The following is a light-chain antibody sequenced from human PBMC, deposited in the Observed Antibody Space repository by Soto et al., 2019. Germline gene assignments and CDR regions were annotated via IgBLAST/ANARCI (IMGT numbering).Light chain of an antibody. V-gene: IGLV1-44*01. CDR3: AAWDDSLNGRWV. Sequence: QSVLTQPPSASGTPGQRVTISCSGSSSNIGSNTVYWYQQLPGTAPKLLIYSNNQRPSGVPDRFSGSKSGTSASLAISGLQSEDEADYYCAAWDDSLNGRWVFGGGTQLTVL. CDR2: SNN. CDR1: SSNIGSNT. J-gene: IGLJ3*02.